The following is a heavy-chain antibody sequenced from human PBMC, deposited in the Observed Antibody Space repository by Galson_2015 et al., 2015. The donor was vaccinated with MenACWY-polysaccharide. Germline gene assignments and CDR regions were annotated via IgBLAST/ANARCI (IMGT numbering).Heavy chain of an antibody. V-gene: IGHV3-23*01. CDR2: ITFNGGNT. Sequence: SLRLSCAASGFTFSNSVMTWARQAPGKGLEWVSLITFNGGNTYYVDSVKGRFTISRDNSNNTLYLQMNGLRAEDTAIYYCAKNWNLDNWGQGTLVTVSS. J-gene: IGHJ4*02. D-gene: IGHD1-1*01. CDR1: GFTFSNSV. CDR3: AKNWNLDN.